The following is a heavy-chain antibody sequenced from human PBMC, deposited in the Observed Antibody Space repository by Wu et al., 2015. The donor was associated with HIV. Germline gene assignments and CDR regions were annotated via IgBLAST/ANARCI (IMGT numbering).Heavy chain of an antibody. Sequence: QVQLVQSGAEVKKPGASVKVSCKASGYTFTGYYMHWVRQAPGQGLEWMGWINPNSGGTNYAQKFQGRVTMTRDTSISTAYMELSRLRSDDTAVYYCARDRHYYDSSGYYWYFDLWGRGTLVTVSS. CDR1: GYTFTGYY. D-gene: IGHD3-22*01. V-gene: IGHV1-2*02. J-gene: IGHJ2*01. CDR3: ARDRHYYDSSGYYWYFDL. CDR2: INPNSGGT.